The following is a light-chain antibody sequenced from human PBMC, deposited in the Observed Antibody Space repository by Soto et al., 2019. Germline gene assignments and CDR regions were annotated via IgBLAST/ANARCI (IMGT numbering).Light chain of an antibody. CDR2: DAS. Sequence: DIQMTQSPSTLSASVGDTVTVTCQASQSVSGWLAWYQQKPGEAPKPLIYDASALPRGVPSRFSGSGAGTKFTLTIASLQPDDFATYYCQQYETFSGTFGPGTKVDIK. CDR3: QQYETFSGT. CDR1: QSVSGW. V-gene: IGKV1-5*01. J-gene: IGKJ1*01.